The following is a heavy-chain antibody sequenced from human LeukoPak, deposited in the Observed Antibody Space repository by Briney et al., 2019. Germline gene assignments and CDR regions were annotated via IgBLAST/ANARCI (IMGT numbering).Heavy chain of an antibody. D-gene: IGHD2-21*01. V-gene: IGHV4-59*01. Sequence: SETLSLTCTVSGGSISSYYWSWIRQPPGKGLEWIGYIYYSGSTNYNPSLKSRVTISVDTSKNQFSLKLSSVTAADMAVYYCAKGRGGYKYSNFDYWGQGTLVTVSS. CDR2: IYYSGST. J-gene: IGHJ4*02. CDR3: AKGRGGYKYSNFDY. CDR1: GGSISSYY.